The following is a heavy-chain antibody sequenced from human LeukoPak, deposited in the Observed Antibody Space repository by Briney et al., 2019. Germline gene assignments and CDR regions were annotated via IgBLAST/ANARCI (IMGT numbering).Heavy chain of an antibody. J-gene: IGHJ5*02. V-gene: IGHV1-8*01. CDR3: ARAPPSSNWFDP. CDR2: MNPNSGNT. Sequence: GASVKVSCKASGYTFTSYDINWVRQATGQGLEWMGWMNPNSGNTGYAQKFQGRVTMTRNTSISTAYMELSGLRSEDTAVYYCARAPPSSNWFDPWGQGTLVTVSS. CDR1: GYTFTSYD. D-gene: IGHD6-6*01.